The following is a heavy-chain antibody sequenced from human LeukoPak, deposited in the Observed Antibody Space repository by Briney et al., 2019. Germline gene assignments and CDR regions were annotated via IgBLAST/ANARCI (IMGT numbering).Heavy chain of an antibody. CDR2: IYNSGSN. CDR3: AARGY. D-gene: IGHD3-10*01. CDR1: GGSISSDY. J-gene: IGHJ4*02. V-gene: IGHV4-59*08. Sequence: SETLSLTCTVSGGSISSDYWQWIRQPPGKGLEWIGYIYNSGSNNYNPSLKSRVTISIDTSKNQFSLKLTSVTAADTAVYYCAARGYWGQGTLVTVSS.